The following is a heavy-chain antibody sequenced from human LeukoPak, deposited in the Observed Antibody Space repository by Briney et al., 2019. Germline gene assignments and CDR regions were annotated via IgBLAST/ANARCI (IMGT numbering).Heavy chain of an antibody. CDR3: ARSQGYSYGSSY. CDR1: GGSFGRYA. Sequence: SVKVSCKAPGGSFGRYAVSWVRQAPGQGLEWMGGIVPILGTANYAQKFQGRVTITADDSTGTAYMELTSLRSADTAVYYCARSQGYSYGSSYWGQGTLVTVSS. D-gene: IGHD5-18*01. CDR2: IVPILGTA. V-gene: IGHV1-69*13. J-gene: IGHJ4*02.